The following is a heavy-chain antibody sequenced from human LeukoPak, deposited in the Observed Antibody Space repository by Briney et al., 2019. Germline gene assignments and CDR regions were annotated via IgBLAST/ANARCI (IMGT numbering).Heavy chain of an antibody. CDR2: ISSSSNYI. CDR1: GFSFSSYS. J-gene: IGHJ3*02. CDR3: ARDRYYASGSSDAFDI. D-gene: IGHD3-10*01. V-gene: IGHV3-21*01. Sequence: GGSLRLSCAASGFSFSSYSMDWVRQAPGKGLEWVSSISSSSNYIYYADSVKGRFTISRDNAENSLYLQMNSLRAEGTAVYYCARDRYYASGSSDAFDIWGRGTTVTVSS.